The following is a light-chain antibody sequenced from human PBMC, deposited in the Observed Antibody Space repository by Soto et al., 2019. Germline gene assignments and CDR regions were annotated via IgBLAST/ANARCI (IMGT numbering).Light chain of an antibody. CDR2: DAF. Sequence: MVVALCGPTLSLSPGERATLSCRASQSVSSYLAWYQQKPGQAPRLLIYDAFNRATGIPARFSGSGSGTDFTLTISSLVPAEDGVHYCQQRCACPPIT. CDR3: QQRCACPPIT. CDR1: QSVSSY. V-gene: IGKV3-11*01. J-gene: IGKJ5*01.